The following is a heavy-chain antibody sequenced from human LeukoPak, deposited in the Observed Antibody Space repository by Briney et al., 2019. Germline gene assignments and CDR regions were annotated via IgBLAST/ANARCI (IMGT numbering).Heavy chain of an antibody. CDR1: GFTFSSYA. CDR2: ISGSGGST. Sequence: PGGSLRLSCAASGFTFSSYAMSWVRQAPGKGLEWVSAISGSGGSTYYADSVKGRFTISRDNSKNTLYLQMNSLRAEDTALYYCARLDCTNGVCYFFGYWGQGTLVTVSS. CDR3: ARLDCTNGVCYFFGY. D-gene: IGHD2-8*01. V-gene: IGHV3-23*01. J-gene: IGHJ4*02.